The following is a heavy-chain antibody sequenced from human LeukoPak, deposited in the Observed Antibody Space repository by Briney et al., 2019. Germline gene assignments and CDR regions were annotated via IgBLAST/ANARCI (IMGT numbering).Heavy chain of an antibody. CDR2: IHHRGNT. CDR1: GGSFSGYY. V-gene: IGHV4-34*01. D-gene: IGHD5-18*01. J-gene: IGHJ4*02. CDR3: ATWETALVRDY. Sequence: KPSETLSLTCAVYGGSFSGYYWSWIRQPPGKGLEWIGEIHHRGNTNYNPSLKSRLTISVDTSKNQFSLRLSSVTAADTAVYYCATWETALVRDYWGQGTLVTVSS.